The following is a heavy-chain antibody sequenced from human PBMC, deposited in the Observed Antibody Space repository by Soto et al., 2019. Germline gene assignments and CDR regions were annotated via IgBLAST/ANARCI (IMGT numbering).Heavy chain of an antibody. CDR3: ARLTITIFGVVIQRDHDAFDI. J-gene: IGHJ3*02. V-gene: IGHV3-33*08. D-gene: IGHD3-3*01. Sequence: PGGSLRLSCAASGFTFSSYAMSWVRQAPGKGLEWVAVIWYDGSNKYYADSVKGRFTIPRDNSKNTLYLQMNSLRAEDTAVYYCARLTITIFGVVIQRDHDAFDIWGRGTMVTVSS. CDR2: IWYDGSNK. CDR1: GFTFSSYA.